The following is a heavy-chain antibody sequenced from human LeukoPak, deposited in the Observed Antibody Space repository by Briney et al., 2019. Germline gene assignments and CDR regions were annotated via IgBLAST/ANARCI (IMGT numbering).Heavy chain of an antibody. Sequence: SETLSLTCTVSGGSITNYFWSWIRQPPGKGLEWIGFIYYNGSTNYSPSLESRVTISVDTSKSQFSLKLSSVTAADTAVYYCARGPSWSGWFDPWGQGTLVTVSS. D-gene: IGHD3-3*01. CDR1: GGSITNYF. V-gene: IGHV4-59*01. J-gene: IGHJ5*02. CDR2: IYYNGST. CDR3: ARGPSWSGWFDP.